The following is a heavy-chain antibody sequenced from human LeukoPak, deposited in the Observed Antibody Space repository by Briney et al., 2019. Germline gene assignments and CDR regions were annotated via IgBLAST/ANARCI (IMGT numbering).Heavy chain of an antibody. V-gene: IGHV1-18*01. CDR2: ISAYNGNT. Sequence: ASVKVSCKASGYTFTSYGISWVRQAPGQGLEWMGWISAYNGNTNYAQKLQGRVTMTTDTSTSTAYMELRSLRSDDTAVYYCARERDYGDYPNWFDPWGQGTPVTVSS. CDR3: ARERDYGDYPNWFDP. D-gene: IGHD4-17*01. J-gene: IGHJ5*02. CDR1: GYTFTSYG.